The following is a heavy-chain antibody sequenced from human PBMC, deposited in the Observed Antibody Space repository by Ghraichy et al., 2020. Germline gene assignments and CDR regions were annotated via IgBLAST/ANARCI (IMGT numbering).Heavy chain of an antibody. V-gene: IGHV3-23*01. D-gene: IGHD2-8*02. CDR2: ITGSGDNT. CDR1: GFTFSSYA. CDR3: AKYSSHWWNDVLDI. Sequence: LSLTCAASGFTFSSYAMGWVRQAPGKGLEWVSAITGSGDNTQYTDSVKGRFTFSRDNSKNTLYLQLSSLRAEDTAVYYCAKYSSHWWNDVLDIWGQGTMVTVSS. J-gene: IGHJ3*02.